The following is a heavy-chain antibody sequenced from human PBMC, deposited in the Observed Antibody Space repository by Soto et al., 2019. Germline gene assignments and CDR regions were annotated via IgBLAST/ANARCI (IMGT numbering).Heavy chain of an antibody. CDR1: GFTFSSYW. CDR2: IKQDGSEK. Sequence: GGSLRLSCAASGFTFSSYWMSWVRQAPGKGLEWVANIKQDGSEKYYVDSGKGRFTISRDNGKNSLYLQMNSLRAEDTAVYYCARDGPHDYGDYVAYWGRGTLVTASS. D-gene: IGHD4-17*01. V-gene: IGHV3-7*01. CDR3: ARDGPHDYGDYVAY. J-gene: IGHJ4*02.